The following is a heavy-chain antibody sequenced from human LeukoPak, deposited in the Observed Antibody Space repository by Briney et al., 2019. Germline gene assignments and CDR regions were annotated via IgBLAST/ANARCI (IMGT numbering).Heavy chain of an antibody. Sequence: GGSLRLSCAASGFTFSSYGMNWVRQAPGKGLEWVAVISYDGSNKYYADSVKGRFTISRDNSKNTLFVQMSSLRAEGTAVYYCARGEYYSDTSSYFDYWGQGTLVTVSS. CDR2: ISYDGSNK. CDR3: ARGEYYSDTSSYFDY. D-gene: IGHD3-22*01. V-gene: IGHV3-30*03. J-gene: IGHJ4*02. CDR1: GFTFSSYG.